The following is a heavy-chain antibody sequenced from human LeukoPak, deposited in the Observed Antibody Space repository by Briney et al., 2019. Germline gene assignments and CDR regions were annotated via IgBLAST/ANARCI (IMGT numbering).Heavy chain of an antibody. CDR3: AKDPRPTVTTTYIDY. CDR1: GFTFSSYA. CDR2: ISGSGGGT. D-gene: IGHD4-17*01. J-gene: IGHJ4*02. V-gene: IGHV3-23*01. Sequence: PGGSLRLSCAASGFTFSSYAMSWVLQAPGKGLEWVSAISGSGGGTYYADSVKGRFTISRDNSKYTLYLQMNSLRAEDTAVYYCAKDPRPTVTTTYIDYWGQGTLVTVSS.